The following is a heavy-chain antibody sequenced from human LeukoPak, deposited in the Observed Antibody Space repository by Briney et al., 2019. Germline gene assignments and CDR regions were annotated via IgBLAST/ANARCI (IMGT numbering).Heavy chain of an antibody. V-gene: IGHV4-30-2*01. CDR3: ARVTNYYDSSGYYSDYFDY. CDR2: IYHSGST. Sequence: SETLSLTCAVSGGSISSGGYSWSWIRQPPGTGLEWIGYIYHSGSTYYNPSLKSRVTISVDRSKNQFSLKLSSVTAADTAVYYCARVTNYYDSSGYYSDYFDYWGQGTLVTVSS. D-gene: IGHD3-22*01. CDR1: GGSISSGGYS. J-gene: IGHJ4*02.